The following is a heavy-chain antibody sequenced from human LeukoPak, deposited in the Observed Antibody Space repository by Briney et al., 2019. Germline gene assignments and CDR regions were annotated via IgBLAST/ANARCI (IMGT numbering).Heavy chain of an antibody. CDR1: GFTSSSYG. CDR2: ISGSGGST. CDR3: AKDGRRGSSWYYFDY. J-gene: IGHJ4*02. Sequence: GGSLRLSCAAFGFTSSSYGMSWVRQAPGKGLEWVSAISGSGGSTYYADSVKGRFTISRDNSKNTLYLQMNSLRAEDTAVYYCAKDGRRGSSWYYFDYWGQGTLVTVSS. D-gene: IGHD6-13*01. V-gene: IGHV3-23*01.